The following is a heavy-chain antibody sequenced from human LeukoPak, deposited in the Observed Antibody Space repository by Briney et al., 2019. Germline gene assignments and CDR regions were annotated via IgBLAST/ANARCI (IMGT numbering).Heavy chain of an antibody. D-gene: IGHD5/OR15-5a*01. CDR1: GFTFGDYA. Sequence: PGGSLRLSCTASGFTFGDYAMSWVRQAPGKGLEWVGFIRSKAYGGTTEYAASVKGRFTISRDDSKSIAYLQMNSLKTEDTAVYYCTRSPYLHYYFYYMDVWGKGTTVTVSS. J-gene: IGHJ6*03. CDR2: IRSKAYGGTT. V-gene: IGHV3-49*04. CDR3: TRSPYLHYYFYYMDV.